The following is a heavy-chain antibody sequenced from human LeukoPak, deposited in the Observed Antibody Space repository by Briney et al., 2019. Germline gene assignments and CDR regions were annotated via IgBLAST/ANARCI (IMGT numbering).Heavy chain of an antibody. J-gene: IGHJ6*02. Sequence: PSETLSLTCAVYGGSFSGYYWGWIRQPPGKGLEWIGEINHSGSTNCNPSLKSRVTISVDTSKNQFSLKLSSVTAADTAVYYCARQRLGYCSSTSCPSRYYYYGMDVWGQGTTVTVSS. CDR1: GGSFSGYY. D-gene: IGHD2-2*01. CDR3: ARQRLGYCSSTSCPSRYYYYGMDV. V-gene: IGHV4-34*01. CDR2: INHSGST.